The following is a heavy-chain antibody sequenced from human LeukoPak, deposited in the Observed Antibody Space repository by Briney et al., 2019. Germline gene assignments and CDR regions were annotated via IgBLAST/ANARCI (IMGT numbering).Heavy chain of an antibody. CDR1: GFTFSSDS. Sequence: GGSLRLSCAGSGFTFSSDSMNWVRQAPRKGLEWGSYISSSGNTKHSVASVKGRFTISRDNAKNSVYLQMNSLRNEDTAVYYCARDLTSVPTRWGQGTLVTVSS. CDR3: ARDLTSVPTR. CDR2: ISSSGNTK. D-gene: IGHD4-17*01. V-gene: IGHV3-48*02. J-gene: IGHJ4*02.